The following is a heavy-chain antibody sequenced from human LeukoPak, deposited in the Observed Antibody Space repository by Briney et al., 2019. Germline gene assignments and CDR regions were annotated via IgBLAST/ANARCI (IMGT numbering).Heavy chain of an antibody. CDR3: ARAMSTFGGVRNYFDS. CDR1: GFPFSSYG. CDR2: ISYDGSKI. V-gene: IGHV3-30*04. Sequence: GGSLRPSCAASGFPFSSYGLHWVRQAPGKGMEWVAVISYDGSKIYFADSVKGRFTISRDNAKSSLDLEMNSLRAEDTAVYYCARAMSTFGGVRNYFDSWGQGTLVTVSS. D-gene: IGHD3-16*01. J-gene: IGHJ4*02.